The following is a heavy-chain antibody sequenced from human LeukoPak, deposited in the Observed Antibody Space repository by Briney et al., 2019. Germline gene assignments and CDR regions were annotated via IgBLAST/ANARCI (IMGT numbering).Heavy chain of an antibody. V-gene: IGHV5-51*01. D-gene: IGHD5-18*01. Sequence: GASVKVSCKAPGYTFTSYWIGWVRQMPGKGLEWMGIIYPGDSDTRYSPSFQGQVTISADKSISTAYLQWSSLKASDTAMYYCARPLSDTAMVYWGQGTLVTVSS. CDR1: GYTFTSYW. J-gene: IGHJ4*02. CDR2: IYPGDSDT. CDR3: ARPLSDTAMVY.